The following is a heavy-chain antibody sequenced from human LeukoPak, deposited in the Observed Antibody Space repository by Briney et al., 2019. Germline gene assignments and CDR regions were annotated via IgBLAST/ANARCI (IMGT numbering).Heavy chain of an antibody. V-gene: IGHV4-34*01. CDR1: GGSFSGYY. CDR2: INHSGST. Sequence: PSETLSLTCAVYGGSFSGYYWSWIRQPPGKGLEWIGEINHSGSTNYNPSLKSRVTISVDTSKNQFSLKLSSVTAADTAVYYCARGFLGDYGDYLSYFDYWGQGTLVTVSS. D-gene: IGHD4-17*01. J-gene: IGHJ4*02. CDR3: ARGFLGDYGDYLSYFDY.